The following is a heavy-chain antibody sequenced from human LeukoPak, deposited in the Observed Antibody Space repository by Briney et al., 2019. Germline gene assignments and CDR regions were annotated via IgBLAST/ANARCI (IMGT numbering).Heavy chain of an antibody. CDR2: INPSGGST. J-gene: IGHJ6*02. Sequence: ASVKVSCKASGYTFISYYMYWVRQAPGQGLEWMGIINPSGGSTSYAQKFQGRVTMTRDTSISTAYMELSRLRSDDTAVYYCARDSELPYYYYYGMDVWGQGTTVTVSS. CDR3: ARDSELPYYYYYGMDV. V-gene: IGHV1-46*01. CDR1: GYTFISYY. D-gene: IGHD1-26*01.